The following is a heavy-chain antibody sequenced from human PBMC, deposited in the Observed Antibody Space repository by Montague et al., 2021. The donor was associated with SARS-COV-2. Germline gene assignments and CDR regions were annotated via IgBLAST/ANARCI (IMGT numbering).Heavy chain of an antibody. V-gene: IGHV4-59*08. J-gene: IGHJ6*02. CDR1: GGSISTYY. CDR2: VYYSGST. D-gene: IGHD1-7*01. CDR3: ARHPYQNYMYGIDV. Sequence: SETLSLTCTVSGGSISTYYWSWIRQPPGKGLEWIGHVYYSGSTNYNPSLKSRVTISVDTSKNQFSLNLSSVSAADTAVYYCARHPYQNYMYGIDVWGQGTTVTVSS.